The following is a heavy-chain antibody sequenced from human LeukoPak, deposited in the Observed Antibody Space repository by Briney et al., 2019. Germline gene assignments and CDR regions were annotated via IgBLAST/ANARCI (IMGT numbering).Heavy chain of an antibody. CDR2: IRSKAYGGTT. CDR1: GFTFGDYA. D-gene: IGHD6-13*01. V-gene: IGHV3-49*04. J-gene: IGHJ6*03. Sequence: GGSLRLSCTASGFTFGDYAMSWVRQAPGKGLEWVGFIRSKAYGGTTEYAASVKGRFTISRDDSKSIAYLQMNSLKTEDTAVYYCTRARGSSSWYRPYYYYMDVWGKGTTVTVSS. CDR3: TRARGSSSWYRPYYYYMDV.